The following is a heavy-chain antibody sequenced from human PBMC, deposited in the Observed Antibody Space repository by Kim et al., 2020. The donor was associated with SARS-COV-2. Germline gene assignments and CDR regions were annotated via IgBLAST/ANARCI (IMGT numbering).Heavy chain of an antibody. CDR3: ARGDYYGSGSLDYYYGMDV. D-gene: IGHD3-10*01. V-gene: IGHV1-2*04. CDR1: GYTFTGYY. CDR2: INPNSGGT. Sequence: ASVKVSCKASGYTFTGYYMHWVRQAPGQGLEWMGWINPNSGGTNYAQKFQGWVTMTRDTSISTAYMELSRLRSDDTAVYYCARGDYYGSGSLDYYYGMDVWGQGTTVTVSS. J-gene: IGHJ6*02.